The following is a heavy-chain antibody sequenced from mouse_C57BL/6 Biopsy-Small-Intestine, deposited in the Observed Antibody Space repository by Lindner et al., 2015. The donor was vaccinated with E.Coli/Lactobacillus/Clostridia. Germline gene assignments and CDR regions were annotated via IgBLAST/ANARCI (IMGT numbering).Heavy chain of an antibody. V-gene: IGHV1-18*01. Sequence: VQLQESELSWRGLGFSEIPCKASGYTFTDNNMDWVKQSHGESLEWIGDINPNNGITIYNQKFKGKATLTVDKSSSTAYMELRSLTSEDTAVYYCARRDWGWFAYWGQGTLVTVSA. D-gene: IGHD4-1*01. J-gene: IGHJ3*01. CDR2: INPNNGIT. CDR1: GYTFTDNN. CDR3: ARRDWGWFAY.